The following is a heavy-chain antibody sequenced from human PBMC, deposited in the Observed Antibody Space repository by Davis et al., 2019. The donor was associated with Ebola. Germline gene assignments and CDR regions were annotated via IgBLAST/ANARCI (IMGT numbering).Heavy chain of an antibody. CDR2: VRSHGSDD. Sequence: GESLKISCAASGFSFSIYGVHWVRQAPGRGLEWVAFVRSHGSDDHYADSVKGRFTISRDNSKNTLYLQMNSLRPEDTAVYYCARDSDDYCFDYWGQGTLVTVSS. J-gene: IGHJ4*02. V-gene: IGHV3-30*02. CDR1: GFSFSIYG. CDR3: ARDSDDYCFDY. D-gene: IGHD2-21*02.